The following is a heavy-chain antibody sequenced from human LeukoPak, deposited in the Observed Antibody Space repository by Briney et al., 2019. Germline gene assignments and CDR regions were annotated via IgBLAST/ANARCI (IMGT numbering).Heavy chain of an antibody. Sequence: ETLSLTCAVYGGSFSGYYWSWVRQAPGKGLEWVSSISSSSSYIYYADSVKGRYTISRDNAKNSLYLQMNSLRAEDTAVYYCARGYLGNSGYDYFWGQGTLVTVSS. J-gene: IGHJ4*02. CDR1: GGSFSGYY. V-gene: IGHV3-21*01. D-gene: IGHD5-12*01. CDR2: ISSSSSYI. CDR3: ARGYLGNSGYDYF.